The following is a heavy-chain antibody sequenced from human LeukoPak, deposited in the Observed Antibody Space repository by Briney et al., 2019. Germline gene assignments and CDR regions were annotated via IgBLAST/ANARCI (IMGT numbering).Heavy chain of an antibody. CDR3: AKSLYGGCDY. CDR2: VNGNGGST. CDR1: RFPFSTYA. V-gene: IGHV3-23*01. D-gene: IGHD3-16*02. J-gene: IGHJ4*02. Sequence: GGSLKLSCAASRFPFSTYAMSWVRQAPGKGLEWVSGVNGNGGSTSYADSVKGRFTIFRDNSKNTVYLQMNSLRVEDTAVYYCAKSLYGGCDYWGQGTVVTVSS.